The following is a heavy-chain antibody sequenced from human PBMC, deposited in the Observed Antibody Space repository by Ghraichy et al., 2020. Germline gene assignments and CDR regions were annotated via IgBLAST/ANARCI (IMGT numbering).Heavy chain of an antibody. CDR1: GYTFTGYY. CDR2: INPNSGGT. CDR3: ARDPYSSSPIPNNWFDP. J-gene: IGHJ5*02. V-gene: IGHV1-2*02. D-gene: IGHD6-6*01. Sequence: ASVKVSCKASGYTFTGYYMHWVRQAPGQGLEWMGWINPNSGGTNYAQKFQGRVTMTRDTSISTAYMELSRLRSDDTAVYYCARDPYSSSPIPNNWFDPWGQGTLVTVSS.